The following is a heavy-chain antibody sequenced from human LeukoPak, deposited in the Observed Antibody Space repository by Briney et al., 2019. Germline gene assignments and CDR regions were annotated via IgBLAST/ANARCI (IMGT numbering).Heavy chain of an antibody. CDR3: ARGVDSAIDW. CDR2: ISGSGGST. CDR1: GFTFSSYA. J-gene: IGHJ4*02. Sequence: PGGSLRLSCAASGFTFSSYAMSWVRQAPGKGLEWVSAISGSGGSTYYADSVKGRFTISRDNADNALYLQMNSLRGDDTAVYYCARGVDSAIDWWGQGTLVTVSS. V-gene: IGHV3-23*01. D-gene: IGHD3-9*01.